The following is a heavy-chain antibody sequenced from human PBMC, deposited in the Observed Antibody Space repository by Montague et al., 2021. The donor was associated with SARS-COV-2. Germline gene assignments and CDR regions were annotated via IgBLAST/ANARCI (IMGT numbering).Heavy chain of an antibody. V-gene: IGHV3-23*01. J-gene: IGHJ5*02. Sequence: SLRLSCAASGFTFSSYAMSWVRQAPGKGLEWVSAISGSGGSTYYADSVKGRSTISRDNSKNTLYLQMNSLRAEDTAVYYCAKRYCSGGSCYSGFDPWGQGTLVTVSS. CDR1: GFTFSSYA. CDR3: AKRYCSGGSCYSGFDP. D-gene: IGHD2-15*01. CDR2: ISGSGGST.